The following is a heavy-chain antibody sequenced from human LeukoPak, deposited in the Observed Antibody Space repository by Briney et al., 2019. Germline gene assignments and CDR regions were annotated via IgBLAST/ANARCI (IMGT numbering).Heavy chain of an antibody. Sequence: ASVKVSCKVSGCTLTELSMHWVRQAPGKRLEWMGGFDPEDGETIYAQKFQGRVTMTEDTSTDTAYMELSSLRSEDTAVYYCATVGQWLLRNFDYWGQGTLVTVSS. CDR1: GCTLTELS. V-gene: IGHV1-24*01. CDR3: ATVGQWLLRNFDY. D-gene: IGHD6-19*01. CDR2: FDPEDGET. J-gene: IGHJ4*02.